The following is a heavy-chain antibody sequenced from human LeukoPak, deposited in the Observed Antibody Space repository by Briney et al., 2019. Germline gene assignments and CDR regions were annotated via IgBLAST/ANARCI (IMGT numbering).Heavy chain of an antibody. V-gene: IGHV3-21*01. J-gene: IGHJ3*02. CDR1: GCTFRSYS. CDR3: AKHSAVAAAPGTQDGLYDAFDI. Sequence: PGGALRLSCAAPGCTFRSYSMNWVPQAPGEGLEWVSSISSSSSYIYHADSVKGRFTISRDNAKNSLYLQMNSLRAEDRGVYYCAKHSAVAAAPGTQDGLYDAFDIWGQGTLVTVSS. D-gene: IGHD2-15*01. CDR2: ISSSSSYI.